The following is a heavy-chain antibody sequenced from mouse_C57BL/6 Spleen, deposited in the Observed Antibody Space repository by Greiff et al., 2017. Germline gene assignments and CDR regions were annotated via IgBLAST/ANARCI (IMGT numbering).Heavy chain of an antibody. CDR2: IYPRSGNT. D-gene: IGHD1-1*01. CDR1: GYTFTSYG. J-gene: IGHJ1*03. CDR3: VLITTVVEDFDV. Sequence: LVESGAELARPGASVKLSCKASGYTFTSYGISWVKQRTGQGLEWIGEIYPRSGNTYYNEKFKGKATLTADKSSSTAYMELRSLTSEDSAVYFCVLITTVVEDFDVWGTGTTVTVSS. V-gene: IGHV1-81*01.